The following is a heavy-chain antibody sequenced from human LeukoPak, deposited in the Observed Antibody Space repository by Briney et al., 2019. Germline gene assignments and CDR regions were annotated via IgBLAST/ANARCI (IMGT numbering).Heavy chain of an antibody. Sequence: GGSLRLSCAASGFTFSSYWMHWVRQAPGKGLVWVSRINSDGSSTSYADSVKGRFTTSRDNAKNTLYLQMNSLRAEDTAVYYCARASLVRGEYYFVYWGQGTLVTVSS. CDR1: GFTFSSYW. V-gene: IGHV3-74*01. D-gene: IGHD3-10*01. CDR3: ARASLVRGEYYFVY. CDR2: INSDGSST. J-gene: IGHJ4*02.